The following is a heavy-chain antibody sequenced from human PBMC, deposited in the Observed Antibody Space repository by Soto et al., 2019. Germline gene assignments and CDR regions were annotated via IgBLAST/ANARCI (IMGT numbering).Heavy chain of an antibody. Sequence: QVPLVESGGGVVQPGTSLGLSCAPSGFTFSSYGMYWVRQAPGKGLEWVAVVSYDGKNKYYADSVKGRFTISRDNAKNMLYLQMNSLRAEDTAVYYCAKDLGQQLVLNYGMDVWGHGTTVTVSS. CDR1: GFTFSSYG. CDR3: AKDLGQQLVLNYGMDV. CDR2: VSYDGKNK. D-gene: IGHD6-13*01. V-gene: IGHV3-30*18. J-gene: IGHJ6*02.